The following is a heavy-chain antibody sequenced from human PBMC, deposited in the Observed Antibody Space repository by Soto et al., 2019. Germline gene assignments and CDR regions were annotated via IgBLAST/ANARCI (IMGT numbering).Heavy chain of an antibody. CDR1: GFTFSSYS. Sequence: EVQLVESGGGLVQPGGSLRLSCAASGFTFSSYSMNWVRQAPGKGLEWVSYISSSSSTIYYADSVKGRFTISRDNAKNSMYLQMNSLRDGGTAVYYCARKGGDCTNGVCSFFFDYWGQGTLVTVSS. J-gene: IGHJ4*02. CDR3: ARKGGDCTNGVCSFFFDY. V-gene: IGHV3-48*02. D-gene: IGHD2-8*01. CDR2: ISSSSSTI.